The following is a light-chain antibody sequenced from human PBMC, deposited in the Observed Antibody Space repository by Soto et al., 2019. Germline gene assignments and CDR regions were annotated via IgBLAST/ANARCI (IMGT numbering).Light chain of an antibody. J-gene: IGLJ2*01. CDR3: SSHAGSNNFVV. CDR2: ELS. Sequence: QSALTQPPSASGSPGQSVTISCTGTRSDIGGYNYVSWYQQHPGKAPKLMIYELSKRPSGVPDRFSGSKSGNTASLTVSGLQAEDEAYYYCSSHAGSNNFVVFGGGTKLTVL. CDR1: RSDIGGYNY. V-gene: IGLV2-8*01.